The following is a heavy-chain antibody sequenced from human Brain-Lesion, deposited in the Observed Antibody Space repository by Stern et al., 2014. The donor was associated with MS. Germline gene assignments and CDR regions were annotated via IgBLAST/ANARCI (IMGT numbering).Heavy chain of an antibody. D-gene: IGHD3-3*01. CDR1: GYIFTGYY. CDR3: ARDQRGITIFGVVTDYYYLGMDV. V-gene: IGHV1-2*02. Sequence: VQLEESGAEVKKPGASGKVSCKTSGYIFTGYYIHWVRQAPGQGLEWMAWINPNTGGTTYAQKVQGRVTMSRDTAISTAYVELSSLTSDDTAVYYCARDQRGITIFGVVTDYYYLGMDVWGQGTTVTVSS. J-gene: IGHJ6*02. CDR2: INPNTGGT.